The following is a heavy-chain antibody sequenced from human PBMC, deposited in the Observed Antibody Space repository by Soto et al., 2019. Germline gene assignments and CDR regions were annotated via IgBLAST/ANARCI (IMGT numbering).Heavy chain of an antibody. CDR3: AKGLRLLVRTQYYYGLDV. Sequence: EVQLLESGGGLVQPGGSLRLSCAASGFTFSPYAMSWVRQAPGKGLEWVSSISGSGGSTHYADSVKGRFTVYRDNSKRALSLQMSSLREEDTGTYYCAKGLRLLVRTQYYYGLDVWGRGTTVTVSS. V-gene: IGHV3-23*01. D-gene: IGHD2-21*01. J-gene: IGHJ6*02. CDR2: ISGSGGST. CDR1: GFTFSPYA.